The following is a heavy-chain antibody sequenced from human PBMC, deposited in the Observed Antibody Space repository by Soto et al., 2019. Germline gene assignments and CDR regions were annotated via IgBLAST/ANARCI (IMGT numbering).Heavy chain of an antibody. J-gene: IGHJ6*02. Sequence: AGGSLSLSCAASGFTFSSYAMSWVRQAPGKGLEWVSAISGSGGSTYYADSVKGRFTISRDNSKNTLYLQMNSLRAEDTAVYYCAKDARETDYYYYYGMDVWGQGTTVTVSS. V-gene: IGHV3-23*01. CDR3: AKDARETDYYYYYGMDV. CDR1: GFTFSSYA. D-gene: IGHD1-26*01. CDR2: ISGSGGST.